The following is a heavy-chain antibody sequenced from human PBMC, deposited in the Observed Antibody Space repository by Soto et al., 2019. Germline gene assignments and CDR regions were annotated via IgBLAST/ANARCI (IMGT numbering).Heavy chain of an antibody. J-gene: IGHJ6*02. Sequence: SETLSLTCTVSGGSISRYYWSWIRQPPGKGLEWIGYMYNTGSTIYNPSLKSRVTISVDTSKNQFSLKLNSVTAADTAVYYCARDLWGYCGADCYPLVVWGQGTTVTCSS. CDR2: MYNTGST. V-gene: IGHV4-59*01. CDR1: GGSISRYY. CDR3: ARDLWGYCGADCYPLVV. D-gene: IGHD2-21*02.